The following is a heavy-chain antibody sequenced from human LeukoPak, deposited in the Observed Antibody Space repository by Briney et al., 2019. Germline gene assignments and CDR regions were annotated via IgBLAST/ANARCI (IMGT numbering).Heavy chain of an antibody. J-gene: IGHJ4*02. D-gene: IGHD2-15*01. V-gene: IGHV3-23*01. CDR3: AMDRGY. Sequence: GGSLRLSCVASGFNFSVYPMTWVRQAPGKGLEWVSALSVSGDNAHYADSVKGRFTISRDNSKNTLYLHMNSLRAEDTAIYYCAMDRGYWGQGTLVAVSS. CDR2: LSVSGDNA. CDR1: GFNFSVYP.